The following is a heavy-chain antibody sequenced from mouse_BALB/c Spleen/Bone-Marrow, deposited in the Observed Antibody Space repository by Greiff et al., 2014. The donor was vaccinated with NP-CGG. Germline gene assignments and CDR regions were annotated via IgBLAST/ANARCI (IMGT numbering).Heavy chain of an antibody. V-gene: IGHV1S130*01. D-gene: IGHD1-2*01. CDR3: ARSTTATYFDV. J-gene: IGHJ1*01. CDR2: IHPNSGNT. CDR1: GYTFTSSR. Sequence: VQLQESGSVLVRPGASVKLSCKASGYTFTSSRMHWAKQRPGQGLEWIGEIHPNSGNTNYNEKFKGKATLTVDTSSSTAYVDLSSLTSEDSAVYYCARSTTATYFDVWGAGTTVTVSS.